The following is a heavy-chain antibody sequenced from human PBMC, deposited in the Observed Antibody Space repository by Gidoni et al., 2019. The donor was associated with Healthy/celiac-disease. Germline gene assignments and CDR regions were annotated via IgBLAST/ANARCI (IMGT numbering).Heavy chain of an antibody. Sequence: QLHLHESGSGLVKPSQTLSLTFTLSGGSFRSGGYSCSWIRQPPGKCMEWIGYIYHSGSTYYNPSLKSRVTISVDRSKNKFSLKLSSVTAADTAVYYCARVIRDKAMDPPAPPYLFDYWGQGTLVTVSS. D-gene: IGHD5-18*01. J-gene: IGHJ4*02. CDR2: IYHSGST. CDR3: ARVIRDKAMDPPAPPYLFDY. CDR1: GGSFRSGGYS. V-gene: IGHV4-30-2*01.